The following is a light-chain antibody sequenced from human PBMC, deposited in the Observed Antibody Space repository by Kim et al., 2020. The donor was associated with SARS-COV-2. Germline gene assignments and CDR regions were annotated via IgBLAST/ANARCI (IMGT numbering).Light chain of an antibody. CDR1: QSVSSN. J-gene: IGKJ1*01. CDR2: GAS. V-gene: IGKV3-15*01. CDR3: QQYNSWPPWT. Sequence: ETVMTQSPATLSVSPGERATLSCRASQSVSSNLAWYQQKPGQAPRLLIYGASTRATGIPARFSGSGSGTEFTLTINSLQSADFAVYYCQQYNSWPPWTFGQGTKVDIK.